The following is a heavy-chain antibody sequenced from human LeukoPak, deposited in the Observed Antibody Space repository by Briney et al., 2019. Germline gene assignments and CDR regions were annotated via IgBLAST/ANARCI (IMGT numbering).Heavy chain of an antibody. D-gene: IGHD5-18*01. CDR2: IYYSGST. J-gene: IGHJ6*02. Sequence: PSETLSLTCTVSGGSISSYYWSWIRQPPGKGLEWIGYIYYSGSTYYNPSLKSRVTISVDTSKNQFSLKLSSVTAADTAVYYCARDHVDTAMVRSHPIHYGMDVWGQGTTVTVSS. CDR1: GGSISSYY. V-gene: IGHV4-59*12. CDR3: ARDHVDTAMVRSHPIHYGMDV.